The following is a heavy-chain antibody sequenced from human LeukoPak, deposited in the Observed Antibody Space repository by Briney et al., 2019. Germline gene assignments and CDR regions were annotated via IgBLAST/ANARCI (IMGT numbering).Heavy chain of an antibody. CDR3: AKDMEVGTTAFDY. CDR2: ISGSGGST. J-gene: IGHJ4*02. V-gene: IGHV3-23*01. D-gene: IGHD4-11*01. Sequence: PGGSLRLSCAASGFTFSSYAMSWVRQAPGKGLEWVSAISGSGGSTYYPDSVKGRFTISRDNSKNTLYLQMNSLRAEDTAVYYCAKDMEVGTTAFDYWGQGTLVTVSS. CDR1: GFTFSSYA.